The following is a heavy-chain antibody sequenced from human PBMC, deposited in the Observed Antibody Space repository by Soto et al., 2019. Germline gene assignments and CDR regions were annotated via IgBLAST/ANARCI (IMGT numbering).Heavy chain of an antibody. CDR2: IYPDDSDI. V-gene: IGHV5-51*01. J-gene: IGHJ4*02. Sequence: PGESLKISCKGSGYRFTSYWIAWVRQMPGKGLEWVGIIYPDDSDIKYSPSFRGQVTISADRSNSTAYLQWRSLKASGTAMYFCARHFDSSGYYPDYWGQGXQVTVPS. CDR3: ARHFDSSGYYPDY. D-gene: IGHD3-22*01. CDR1: GYRFTSYW.